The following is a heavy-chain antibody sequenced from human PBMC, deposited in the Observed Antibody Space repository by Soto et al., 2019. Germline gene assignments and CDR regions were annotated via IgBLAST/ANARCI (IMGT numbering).Heavy chain of an antibody. V-gene: IGHV4-39*01. D-gene: IGHD3-3*01. CDR2: IHYSGNT. Sequence: QLQLQESGPGLVKPSETLSLTCTVSGGSLSSRYSYWGWIRQPPGKGLEWIGSIHYSGNTYYNPSLKSRVSISVDTSKTQFSLKVTSATAADTAVYYCARHSREYYSNSDNYYTGREKYNRFDSWGQETLITVSS. CDR3: ARHSREYYSNSDNYYTGREKYNRFDS. CDR1: GGSLSSRYSY. J-gene: IGHJ5*01.